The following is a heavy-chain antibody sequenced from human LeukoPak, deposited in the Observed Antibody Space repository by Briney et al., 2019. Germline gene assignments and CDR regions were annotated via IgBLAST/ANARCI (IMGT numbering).Heavy chain of an antibody. CDR3: ARRGGSESYLFDY. D-gene: IGHD3-10*01. Sequence: SETLSLTCAVSGVSISDSFWTWIRQPAGKGLEWIGRFHASGSTNYNPSLNSRVTMSVDTSKNQFSLKLTSVTAADTAVYYCARRGGSESYLFDYWGQGTLVIVS. CDR1: GVSISDSF. V-gene: IGHV4-4*07. CDR2: FHASGST. J-gene: IGHJ4*02.